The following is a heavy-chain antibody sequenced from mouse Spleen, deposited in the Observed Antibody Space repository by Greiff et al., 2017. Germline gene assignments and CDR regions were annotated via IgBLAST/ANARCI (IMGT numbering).Heavy chain of an antibody. Sequence: VKLVESGPGLVQPSQSLSITCTVSGFSLTSYGVHWVRQSPGKGLEWLGVIWSGGSTDYNAAFISRLSISKDNSKSQVFFKMNSLQADDTAIYYCARGGQLGLPLDYWGQGTTLTVSS. CDR3: ARGGQLGLPLDY. CDR2: IWSGGST. J-gene: IGHJ2*01. D-gene: IGHD3-2*01. V-gene: IGHV2-2*01. CDR1: GFSLTSYG.